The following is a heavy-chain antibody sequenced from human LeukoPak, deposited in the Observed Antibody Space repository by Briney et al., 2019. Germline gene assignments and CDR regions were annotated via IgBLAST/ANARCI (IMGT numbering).Heavy chain of an antibody. V-gene: IGHV4-59*01. Sequence: PSETLSLTCAVYGGSFSGYYWSWIRQPPGKGLEWIGYIYYSGSTNYNPSLKSRVTISVDTSKNQFSLKLSSVTAADTAVYYCARGATIFGYMDVWGIGTTVTVSS. CDR3: ARGATIFGYMDV. CDR2: IYYSGST. CDR1: GGSFSGYY. D-gene: IGHD3-3*01. J-gene: IGHJ6*03.